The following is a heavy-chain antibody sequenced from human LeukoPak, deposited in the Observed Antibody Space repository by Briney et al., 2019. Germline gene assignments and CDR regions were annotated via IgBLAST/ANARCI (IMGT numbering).Heavy chain of an antibody. CDR2: IYHSGST. Sequence: PSETLSLTCTVSGGSISRNSDYWGWIRQPPGKGLEWIGYIYHSGSTYYNPSLKSRVTISVDGSKNQFSLKLSSVTAADTAVYYCARASGTPRRDAFDIWGQGTMVTVSS. D-gene: IGHD1-26*01. J-gene: IGHJ3*02. CDR1: GGSISRNSDY. CDR3: ARASGTPRRDAFDI. V-gene: IGHV4-39*07.